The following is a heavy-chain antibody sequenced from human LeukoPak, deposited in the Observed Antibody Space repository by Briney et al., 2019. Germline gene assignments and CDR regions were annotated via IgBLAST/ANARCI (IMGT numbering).Heavy chain of an antibody. CDR2: ISGSGGST. J-gene: IGHJ4*02. V-gene: IGHV3-23*01. D-gene: IGHD2-21*02. CDR3: AKRDIVVVTALFDS. Sequence: RSGGSLRLSCTASGFTFSSYAMSWVRQAPGKGLEWVSAISGSGGSTYYADSVKGRFTISRDNSKNTLYLQMNSLRAEDTAVYYCAKRDIVVVTALFDSWGQGTLVTVSS. CDR1: GFTFSSYA.